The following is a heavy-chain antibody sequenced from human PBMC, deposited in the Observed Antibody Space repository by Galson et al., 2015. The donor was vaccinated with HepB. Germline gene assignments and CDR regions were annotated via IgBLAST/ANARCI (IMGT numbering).Heavy chain of an antibody. CDR2: ISYDGSNQ. CDR3: ARDRGWGSSGVNWFDP. J-gene: IGHJ5*02. CDR1: GFTFRNYG. V-gene: IGHV3-30*03. D-gene: IGHD3-16*01. Sequence: SLRLSCAASGFTFRNYGMHWVRQAPGKGLEWVALISYDGSNQYYADSVKGRFTISRDNSKNTLYLQMNSLRAEDTAVYYCARDRGWGSSGVNWFDPWGQGTLVTVSS.